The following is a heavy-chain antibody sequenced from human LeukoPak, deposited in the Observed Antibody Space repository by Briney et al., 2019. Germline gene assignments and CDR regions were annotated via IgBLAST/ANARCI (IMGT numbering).Heavy chain of an antibody. CDR3: TRGSIAYYYMDV. V-gene: IGHV4-59*01. CDR1: GGSISSYY. Sequence: SETLSLTCTVSGGSISSYYWSWIRQPPGKGLEWIGNIYYSGSTNYNPSLKSRVTISVDTSENQFSLKLSSVTAADTAVYYCTRGSIAYYYMDVWGKGTTVTISS. J-gene: IGHJ6*03. CDR2: IYYSGST. D-gene: IGHD3-22*01.